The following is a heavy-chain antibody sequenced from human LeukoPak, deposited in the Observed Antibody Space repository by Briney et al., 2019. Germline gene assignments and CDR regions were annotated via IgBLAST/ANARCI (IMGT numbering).Heavy chain of an antibody. CDR3: ATVKTYYYGSGTGWFDP. CDR2: LNHSGST. Sequence: SETLSLTCAVYGGSFSGYYWSWIRQPPGKGLEWIGELNHSGSTNYNPSLKSRVTISVDTSKNQFSLKLSSVTAADTAVYYCATVKTYYYGSGTGWFDPWGQGTLVTVSS. V-gene: IGHV4-34*01. D-gene: IGHD3-10*01. CDR1: GGSFSGYY. J-gene: IGHJ5*02.